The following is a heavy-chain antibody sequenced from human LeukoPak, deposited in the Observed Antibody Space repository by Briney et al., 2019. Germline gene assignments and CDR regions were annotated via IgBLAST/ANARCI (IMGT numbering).Heavy chain of an antibody. J-gene: IGHJ6*03. D-gene: IGHD2-8*01. CDR2: ISSSGSTI. CDR1: GFTFSDYY. CDR3: AKDRCSNGIGCYYYYMDV. Sequence: GGSLRLSCVASGFTFSDYYMSWIRQAPGKGLEWVSYISSSGSTIYYADSVKGRFTISRDNAKNSLYVQMNSLRAEDTAVYYCAKDRCSNGIGCYYYYMDVWGKGTTVTISS. V-gene: IGHV3-11*04.